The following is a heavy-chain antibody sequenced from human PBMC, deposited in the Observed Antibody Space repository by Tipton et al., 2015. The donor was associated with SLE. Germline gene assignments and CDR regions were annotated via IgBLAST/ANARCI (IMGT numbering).Heavy chain of an antibody. D-gene: IGHD3-16*01. CDR1: GYTFTSYR. J-gene: IGHJ6*03. CDR2: ISGYNGNT. V-gene: IGHV1-18*01. CDR3: ARLGDWDQYYYMDV. Sequence: QVQLGQSGAEVRKPGASVTVSCKASGYTFTSYRITWVRQAPGQGLEWMGWISGYNGNTNYAQKLQGRVTMTTDTSTSTAYMELRSLRSDDTAVYYCARLGDWDQYYYMDVWGKGTTVTVSS.